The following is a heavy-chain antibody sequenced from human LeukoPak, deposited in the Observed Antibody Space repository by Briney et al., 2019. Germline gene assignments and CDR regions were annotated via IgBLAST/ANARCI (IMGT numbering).Heavy chain of an antibody. CDR2: IYYSGST. Sequence: SETLSLTCTVSSGSISSSNYYWGWIRQPPGKGPEWIGSIYYSGSTYYNPSLKGRVTISVDTSKNQFSLKLSSVTAADTAVYYCARSSYSSSWYHYYFDYWGQGTLVTVSS. J-gene: IGHJ4*02. D-gene: IGHD6-13*01. CDR1: SGSISSSNYY. CDR3: ARSSYSSSWYHYYFDY. V-gene: IGHV4-39*01.